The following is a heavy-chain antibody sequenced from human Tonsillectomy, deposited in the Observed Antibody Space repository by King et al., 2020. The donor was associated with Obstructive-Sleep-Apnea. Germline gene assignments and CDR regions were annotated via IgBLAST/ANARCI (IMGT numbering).Heavy chain of an antibody. CDR2: IYPGDSDT. V-gene: IGHV5-51*01. CDR1: GYSFTSYW. J-gene: IGHJ1*01. CDR3: ASSPVYYYDSSGYNSAEYFQH. D-gene: IGHD3-22*01. Sequence: VQLVESGAEVKKPGESLKISCKGSGYSFTSYWIGWVRQMPGKGLEWMGIIYPGDSDTRYSPSFQGQVTISADKSISTAYLQWSSLKASDTAMYYCASSPVYYYDSSGYNSAEYFQHWGQGTLVTVSS.